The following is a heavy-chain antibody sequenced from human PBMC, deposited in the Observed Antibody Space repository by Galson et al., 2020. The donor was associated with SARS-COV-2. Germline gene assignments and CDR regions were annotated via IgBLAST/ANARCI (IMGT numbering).Heavy chain of an antibody. V-gene: IGHV3-23*01. Sequence: GESLKISCAASRFTFSSYAMSWVRQAPGKGLEWVSAISGSGGSTYYADSVKGRFTISRDNSKNTLYLQMNSLRAEDTAVYYCAKPSIAARRGYYYYGMDVWGQGTTVTVS. D-gene: IGHD6-6*01. J-gene: IGHJ6*02. CDR3: AKPSIAARRGYYYYGMDV. CDR1: RFTFSSYA. CDR2: ISGSGGST.